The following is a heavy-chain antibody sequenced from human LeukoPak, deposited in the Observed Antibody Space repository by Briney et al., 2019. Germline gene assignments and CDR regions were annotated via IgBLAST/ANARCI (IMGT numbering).Heavy chain of an antibody. V-gene: IGHV3-30*04. CDR1: GFTFSSYA. Sequence: GGSLRLSCAASGFTFSSYAMHWVRQAPGKGLEWVAVISYDGSNKYYADSVKGRFTISRDNSKNTLYLRMNSLRAEDTAVYYCARIVAYSSSWYYSAFDIWGQGTMVTVSS. J-gene: IGHJ3*02. D-gene: IGHD6-13*01. CDR3: ARIVAYSSSWYYSAFDI. CDR2: ISYDGSNK.